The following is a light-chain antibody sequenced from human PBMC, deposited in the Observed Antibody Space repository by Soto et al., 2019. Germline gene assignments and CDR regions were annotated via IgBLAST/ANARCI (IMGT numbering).Light chain of an antibody. Sequence: IVLTQSPATLSVSPGERATLSCRASQDLNSKLAWYQHKPGRAPRLLIYGASNRASGIPGRFSGSGSSTEFTLTIRSLQSEDFALYYCQHYSDWPRTFGQGTKLEIK. CDR3: QHYSDWPRT. CDR1: QDLNSK. V-gene: IGKV3-15*01. CDR2: GAS. J-gene: IGKJ2*01.